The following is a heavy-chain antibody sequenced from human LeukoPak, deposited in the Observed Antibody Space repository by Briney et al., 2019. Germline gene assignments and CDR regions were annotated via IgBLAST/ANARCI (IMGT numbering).Heavy chain of an antibody. CDR1: GFSFGYYA. V-gene: IGHV3-23*01. Sequence: GGSLRLSCVASGFSFGYYAMSWVRQAPGKGLQWVSQISGTGGATWYAGFARDRFTISRDNSKKTLYLQMSGLRVENTAMYYCVKDPRDTDGTNWFVSWGQGTLLIVSS. J-gene: IGHJ5*01. CDR2: ISGTGGAT. D-gene: IGHD5-24*01. CDR3: VKDPRDTDGTNWFVS.